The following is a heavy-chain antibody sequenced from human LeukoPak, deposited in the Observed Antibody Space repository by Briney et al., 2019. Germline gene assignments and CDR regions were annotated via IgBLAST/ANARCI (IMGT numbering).Heavy chain of an antibody. CDR3: ARDSSLKYYYDSSGYYYGYFQH. D-gene: IGHD3-22*01. V-gene: IGHV1-69*06. J-gene: IGHJ1*01. CDR2: IIPIFGTA. CDR1: GYTFSGYY. Sequence: GASVKVSCKTSGYTFSGYYMHWVRQAPGQGLEWMGGIIPIFGTANYAQKFQGRVTITADKSTSTAYMELSSLRSEDTAVYYCARDSSLKYYYDSSGYYYGYFQHWGQGTLVTVSS.